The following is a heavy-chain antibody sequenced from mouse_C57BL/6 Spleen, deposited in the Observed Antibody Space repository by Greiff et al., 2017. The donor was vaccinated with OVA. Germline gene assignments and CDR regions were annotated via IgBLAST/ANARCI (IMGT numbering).Heavy chain of an antibody. CDR2: IYPGDGDT. J-gene: IGHJ4*01. Sequence: LVESGAELVKPGASVKISCKASGYAFSSYWMNWVKQRPGKGLEWIGQIYPGDGDTNYNGKFKGKATLTADKSSSTAYMQLSSLTSEDSAVYFCARTGTEAMDYWGQGTSVTVSS. CDR3: ARTGTEAMDY. D-gene: IGHD4-1*01. V-gene: IGHV1-80*01. CDR1: GYAFSSYW.